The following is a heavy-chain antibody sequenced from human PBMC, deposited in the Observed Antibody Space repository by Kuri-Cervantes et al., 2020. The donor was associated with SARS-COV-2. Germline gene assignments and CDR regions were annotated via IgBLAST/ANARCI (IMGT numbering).Heavy chain of an antibody. CDR2: IYHSGST. D-gene: IGHD6-13*01. Sequence: GSLRLSCAVSGYSISSGYYWGWIRQPPGKGLEWIGSIYHSGSTYYNPPLKSRVTISVDTSKNQFSLKLSSVTAADTAVYYCATCKAAAGSYYFDYWGQGTLVTVSS. V-gene: IGHV4-38-2*01. CDR3: ATCKAAAGSYYFDY. J-gene: IGHJ4*02. CDR1: GYSISSGYY.